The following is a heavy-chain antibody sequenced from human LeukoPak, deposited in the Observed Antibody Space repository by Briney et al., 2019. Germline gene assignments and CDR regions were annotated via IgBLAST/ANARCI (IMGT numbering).Heavy chain of an antibody. CDR1: GFTVSNDY. CDR3: ATDVRSSPLGF. CDR2: IYSGGST. J-gene: IGHJ4*01. D-gene: IGHD6-13*01. Sequence: GGSLRLSCALSGFTVSNDYMNRVRQSPGKGVEWVSIIYSGGSTYYADSVKGRFTISRDSSNNTLFLQMSNLRADDSGLYYCATDVRSSPLGFWGHGTLVTVSS. V-gene: IGHV3-66*01.